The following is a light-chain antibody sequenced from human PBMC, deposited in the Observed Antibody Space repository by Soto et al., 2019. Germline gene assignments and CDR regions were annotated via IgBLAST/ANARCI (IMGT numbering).Light chain of an antibody. CDR1: SGHSSFA. J-gene: IGLJ2*01. CDR3: QTWGTGIRV. CDR2: LNSDGSH. V-gene: IGLV4-69*01. Sequence: QPVLTQSPSASDPLGASVKLTCTLSSGHSSFAIAWHQQQPEKGPRYLMKLNSDGSHSKGDGIPDRFSGSRSGAERYLTISSLQSEDEADYYCQTWGTGIRVFGGGTKVTVL.